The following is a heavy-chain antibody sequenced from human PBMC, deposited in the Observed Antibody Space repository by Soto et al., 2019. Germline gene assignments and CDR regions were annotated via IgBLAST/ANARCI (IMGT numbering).Heavy chain of an antibody. CDR1: GFTFGNFW. J-gene: IGHJ3*02. CDR3: ARDTTLSPYYDFWSGPQRPAFDI. V-gene: IGHV3-7*05. D-gene: IGHD3-3*01. CDR2: IKQDGSDK. Sequence: GGSLRLSCAASGFTFGNFWMNWVRQAPGKGLEWVANIKQDGSDKYYVDSVKGRFTISRDNAKNSLYLQMNSLRAEDTAVYYCARDTTLSPYYDFWSGPQRPAFDIWGQGTMVTVSS.